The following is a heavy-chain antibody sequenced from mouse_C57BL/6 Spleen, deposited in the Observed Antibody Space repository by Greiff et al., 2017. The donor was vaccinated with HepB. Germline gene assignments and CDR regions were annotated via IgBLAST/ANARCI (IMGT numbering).Heavy chain of an antibody. D-gene: IGHD2-3*01. CDR3: ARGGFYDGYPYYFDY. Sequence: VQLKESGAELVRPGASVKLSCKASGYTFTDYYINWVKQRPGQGLEWIARIYPGSGNTYYNEKFKGKATLTAEKSSSTAYMQLSSLTSEDSAVYFCARGGFYDGYPYYFDYWGQGTTLTVSS. J-gene: IGHJ2*01. V-gene: IGHV1-76*01. CDR2: IYPGSGNT. CDR1: GYTFTDYY.